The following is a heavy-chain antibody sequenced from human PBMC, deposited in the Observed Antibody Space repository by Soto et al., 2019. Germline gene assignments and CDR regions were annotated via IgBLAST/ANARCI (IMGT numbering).Heavy chain of an antibody. Sequence: PGGSLRLSCAASGFTVSSNYMSWVRQAPGKGLEWVSVIYSGGSTYYADSVKGRFTISRHNSKNTLYLQMNSLRAEDTAVYYCARGLGPSPGPNLRYFDWLSLVYYYGMDVWGQGTTVTVSS. CDR1: GFTVSSNY. V-gene: IGHV3-53*04. CDR3: ARGLGPSPGPNLRYFDWLSLVYYYGMDV. J-gene: IGHJ6*02. D-gene: IGHD3-9*01. CDR2: IYSGGST.